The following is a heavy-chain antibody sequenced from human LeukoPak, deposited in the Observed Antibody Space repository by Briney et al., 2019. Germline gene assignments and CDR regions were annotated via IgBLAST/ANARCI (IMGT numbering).Heavy chain of an antibody. V-gene: IGHV3-23*01. CDR1: GFTFSSYG. CDR3: AKDWGEYFDYVWWSFTALDP. D-gene: IGHD3-16*01. J-gene: IGHJ5*02. CDR2: ISGSGHRT. Sequence: GGSLRLSCAASGFTFSSYGVSWVRQAPGKGLEWVSGISGSGHRTYYADSVKGRFTISRDNSKSTLYLQMNSLRAEDTAVYYCAKDWGEYFDYVWWSFTALDPWGGETLVTVSS.